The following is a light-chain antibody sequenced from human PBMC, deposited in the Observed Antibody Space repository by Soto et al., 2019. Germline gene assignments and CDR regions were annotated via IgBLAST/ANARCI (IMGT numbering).Light chain of an antibody. CDR2: DAS. Sequence: EIVLTQSPGTLSLSPGERATLSCRASQSVSSSYLAWYQQKPGQAPRLLIYDASNRATGIPDSFSGSGSGTDFTLTIIRMEPEEFAVYFCQQYGSSPYTFGQGTKLEIK. J-gene: IGKJ2*01. CDR3: QQYGSSPYT. CDR1: QSVSSSY. V-gene: IGKV3-20*01.